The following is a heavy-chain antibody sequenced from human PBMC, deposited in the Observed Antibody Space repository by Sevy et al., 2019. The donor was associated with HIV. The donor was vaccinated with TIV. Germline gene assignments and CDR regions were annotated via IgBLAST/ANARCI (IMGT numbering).Heavy chain of an antibody. J-gene: IGHJ4*02. D-gene: IGHD3-22*01. CDR3: ARAPQVDSSGYFSTFDY. CDR1: GFTFSSYA. V-gene: IGHV3-30*04. Sequence: GGSLRLSCAASGFTFSSYAMHWVRQAPGKGLEWVAVISYDGSNKYYADSVKGRLTISRDNSKNKLYLQMNSLRAEDTAVYYCARAPQVDSSGYFSTFDYWGQGTLVTVSS. CDR2: ISYDGSNK.